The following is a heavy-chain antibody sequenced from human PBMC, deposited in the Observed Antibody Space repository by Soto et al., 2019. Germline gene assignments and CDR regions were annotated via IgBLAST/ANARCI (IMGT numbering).Heavy chain of an antibody. D-gene: IGHD2-2*01. CDR2: IIPMLTVT. CDR3: SIGSWSAETFDI. V-gene: IGHV1-69*02. CDR1: GGTFNTYT. J-gene: IGHJ3*02. Sequence: QVHLVQSGAEVKTPGSSVKVSCKAAGGTFNTYTLIWVRQAPGHGLEWMGRIIPMLTVTNSAQKFQGRVTLTADKSTCTGFMELTSLRSDDTAIYYCSIGSWSAETFDIWGQGTMDTVSS.